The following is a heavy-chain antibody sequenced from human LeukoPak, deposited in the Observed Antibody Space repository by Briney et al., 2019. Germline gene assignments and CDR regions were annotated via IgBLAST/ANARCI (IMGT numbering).Heavy chain of an antibody. D-gene: IGHD6-19*01. Sequence: GGSLRLSCAASGFTFSSYAMHWVRQAPGKGLEWVAVISYDGSNKYYADSVKGRFTISRDNSKSTLYLQMNSLRAEDTAVYYCARDGYSSGWYGPLGYFDYWGQGTLVTVSS. V-gene: IGHV3-30-3*01. CDR2: ISYDGSNK. CDR1: GFTFSSYA. CDR3: ARDGYSSGWYGPLGYFDY. J-gene: IGHJ4*02.